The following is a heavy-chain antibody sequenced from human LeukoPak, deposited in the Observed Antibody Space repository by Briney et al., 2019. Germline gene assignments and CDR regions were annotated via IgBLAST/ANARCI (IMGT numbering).Heavy chain of an antibody. CDR3: ARGFCSSVTCPYFYYFYMDV. Sequence: PSETLSLTCTVSGDSITPYHWSWIRQPAGKGLEWIGRIYTSGSGNTNYNPSLKSRVTMSLDTSKNQFSLRLKSVTAADTAVYYCARGFCSSVTCPYFYYFYMDVWSKGTTVAVSS. V-gene: IGHV4-4*07. CDR1: GDSITPYH. J-gene: IGHJ6*03. D-gene: IGHD2-2*01. CDR2: IYTSGSGNT.